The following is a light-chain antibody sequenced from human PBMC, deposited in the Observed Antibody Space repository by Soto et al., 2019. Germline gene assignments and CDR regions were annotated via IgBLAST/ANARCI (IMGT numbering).Light chain of an antibody. CDR1: QTINNW. CDR3: QQYNTSPWT. CDR2: KTS. Sequence: DVQMTQSPATLSASVGDRVTLTCRASQTINNWLAWYQQRPGKAPTFLIYKTSTLETGVPSRFSGSGSGTEFTLTISSLQPEDFAIYYCQQYNTSPWTFGQGTRVES. J-gene: IGKJ1*01. V-gene: IGKV1-5*03.